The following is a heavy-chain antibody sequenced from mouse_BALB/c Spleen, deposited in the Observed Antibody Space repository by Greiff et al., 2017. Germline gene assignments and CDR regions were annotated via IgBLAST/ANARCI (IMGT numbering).Heavy chain of an antibody. J-gene: IGHJ2*01. Sequence: EVKLVESGGGLVQPGGSRKLSCAASGFTFSSFGMHWVRQAPEKGLEWVAYISSGSSTIYYADTVKGRFTISRDNPKNTLFLQMTSLRSEDTAMYYCARRSGITTVVDYFGYWGQGATLT. D-gene: IGHD1-1*01. CDR3: ARRSGITTVVDYFGY. CDR2: ISSGSSTI. CDR1: GFTFSSFG. V-gene: IGHV5-17*02.